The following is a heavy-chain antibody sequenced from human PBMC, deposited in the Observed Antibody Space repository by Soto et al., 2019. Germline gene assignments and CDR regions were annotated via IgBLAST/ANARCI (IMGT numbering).Heavy chain of an antibody. J-gene: IGHJ4*02. D-gene: IGHD3-22*01. CDR1: GYTLTNYG. Sequence: QVQLVQSGAEVKKPGASVMVSCKASGYTLTNYGITWVRQAPGQGLEWMGWISADNGNTNYAQKFQGRVTMTTHPFTSTAYMELRSLRFDDTAVYYCAREKHRYYDSIGYYHGYWGQGTLVTVSS. V-gene: IGHV1-18*04. CDR3: AREKHRYYDSIGYYHGY. CDR2: ISADNGNT.